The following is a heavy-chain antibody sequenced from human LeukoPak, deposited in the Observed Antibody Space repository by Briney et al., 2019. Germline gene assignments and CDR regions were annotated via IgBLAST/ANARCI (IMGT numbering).Heavy chain of an antibody. J-gene: IGHJ4*02. CDR1: GFTFDDYA. Sequence: GGSLRLSCAASGFTFDDYAMHWVRQAPGKGLEWVSGISWNSGSIGYADSVKGRFTISRDNAKNSLYLQMNSLRAEHTALYYCAAALGYYDSSGPVDYWGQGTLVTVSS. CDR2: ISWNSGSI. D-gene: IGHD3-22*01. CDR3: AAALGYYDSSGPVDY. V-gene: IGHV3-9*01.